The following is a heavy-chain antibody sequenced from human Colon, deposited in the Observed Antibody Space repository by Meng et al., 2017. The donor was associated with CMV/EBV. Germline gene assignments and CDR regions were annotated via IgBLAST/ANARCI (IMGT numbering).Heavy chain of an antibody. CDR2: INSDGSST. CDR1: GFAFSSYE. J-gene: IGHJ6*02. V-gene: IGHV3-74*01. CDR3: ARDRVAGFYYGMDV. Sequence: GESLKISCAASGFAFSSYEMNWVRQAPGKGLVWVSRINSDGSSTSYAESVKGRFTISRDNAENTLHLQMNSLRAEDTAVYYCARDRVAGFYYGMDVWGQGTTVTVS. D-gene: IGHD2-15*01.